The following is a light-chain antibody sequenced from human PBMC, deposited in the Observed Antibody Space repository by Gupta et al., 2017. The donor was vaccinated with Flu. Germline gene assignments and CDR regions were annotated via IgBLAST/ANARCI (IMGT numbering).Light chain of an antibody. V-gene: IGKV3-11*01. CDR2: DAS. CDR3: QQRSDWLFI. CDR1: QIVSGS. Sequence: PDTLSLSPGKRATLSCRASQIVSGSVSWYQQKPGQSPRLLIYDASNRATGIPARFSGSGSGTDFTLTISSLEPEDFAVYYCQQRSDWLFIFGQGTRMEIK. J-gene: IGKJ5*01.